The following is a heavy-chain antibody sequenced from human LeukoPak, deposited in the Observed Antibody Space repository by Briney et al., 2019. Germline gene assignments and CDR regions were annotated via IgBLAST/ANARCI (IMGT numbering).Heavy chain of an antibody. V-gene: IGHV4-59*01. CDR1: GGSIRSYY. CDR2: IYYIGST. CDR3: ARGGIVGSRTNWFDP. Sequence: PSETLSLSCTVSGGSIRSYYWSWIRQPPGKGLECIGYIYYIGSTNYNPSLKSRVTISLDTSKSQFSLKLTSVTPADTAVYYCARGGIVGSRTNWFDPWGQGILVTVSS. J-gene: IGHJ5*02. D-gene: IGHD1-26*01.